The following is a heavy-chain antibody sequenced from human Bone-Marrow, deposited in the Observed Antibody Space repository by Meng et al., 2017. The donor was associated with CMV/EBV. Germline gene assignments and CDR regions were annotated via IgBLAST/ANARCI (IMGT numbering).Heavy chain of an antibody. D-gene: IGHD5-12*01. CDR2: ISWDSGTI. J-gene: IGHJ6*02. Sequence: ALRLSCAVSGFTFADYALHWVRQAPGKGLEWVSGISWDSGTIGYADSVKGRFTISRDNAKNSLYLEMNSLRGEDTALYYCARDLGYSSNWFYGMDVWGQGTTVTVSS. V-gene: IGHV3-9*01. CDR3: ARDLGYSSNWFYGMDV. CDR1: GFTFADYA.